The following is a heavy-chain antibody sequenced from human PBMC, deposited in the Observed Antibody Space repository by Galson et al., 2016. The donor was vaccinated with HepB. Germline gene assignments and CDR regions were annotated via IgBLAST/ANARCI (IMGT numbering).Heavy chain of an antibody. J-gene: IGHJ4*02. V-gene: IGHV3-23*01. D-gene: IGHD3-16*01. Sequence: SLRLSCAASGFSFGTSGMSWVRQSPGRGLEWVSGITRDGETTHYADSVRGRFTISRDNSKNMLYLLMNSLRAGDTAVYYCGKHGGFDYWGQGALVTVSS. CDR3: GKHGGFDY. CDR1: GFSFGTSG. CDR2: ITRDGETT.